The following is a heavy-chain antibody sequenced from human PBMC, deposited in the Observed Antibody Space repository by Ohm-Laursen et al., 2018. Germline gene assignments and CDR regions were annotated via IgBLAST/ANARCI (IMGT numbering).Heavy chain of an antibody. D-gene: IGHD3-3*01. CDR1: GGPVSSGSYY. V-gene: IGHV4-61*01. Sequence: GTLSLTCTVSGGPVSSGSYYWSWIRQPPGKGLEWIGYIYYSGSTNYNPSLKSRVTISVDTSKNQFSLKLSSVTAADTAVYYCARGDYDYYYYYYGMDVWGQGTTVTVSS. J-gene: IGHJ6*02. CDR3: ARGDYDYYYYYYGMDV. CDR2: IYYSGST.